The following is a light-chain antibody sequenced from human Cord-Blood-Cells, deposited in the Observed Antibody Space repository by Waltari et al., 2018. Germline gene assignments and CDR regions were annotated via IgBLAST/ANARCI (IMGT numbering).Light chain of an antibody. CDR1: QGISNY. V-gene: IGKV1-16*01. Sequence: DIQMSQSPTSLPPSLGDRVTVTCRAGQGISNYLAWYQQKPGKAPKSLIYAASSLPSGVPSMFSGSGARTDITLTISSLQPEDFATYYCQQYNSYPWTFGQGTKVEIK. CDR2: AAS. J-gene: IGKJ1*01. CDR3: QQYNSYPWT.